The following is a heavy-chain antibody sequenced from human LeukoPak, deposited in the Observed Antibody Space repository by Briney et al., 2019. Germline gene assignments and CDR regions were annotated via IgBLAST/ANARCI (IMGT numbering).Heavy chain of an antibody. CDR2: IYADGRT. D-gene: IGHD4-17*01. CDR1: GGSVSRYF. J-gene: IGHJ4*02. Sequence: PSETLSLTCTVSGGSVSRYFWRWVRQPPGKGLQWIGHIYADGRTKYNPSLESRVAISVDTSKNQFSLKLSSVTPADTAVYYCASGRTDYGDHASDFWGPGTLVTVSS. CDR3: ASGRTDYGDHASDF. V-gene: IGHV4-59*02.